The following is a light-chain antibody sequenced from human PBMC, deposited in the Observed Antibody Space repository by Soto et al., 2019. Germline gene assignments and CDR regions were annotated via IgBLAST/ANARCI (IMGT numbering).Light chain of an antibody. J-gene: IGKJ1*01. CDR2: AAT. CDR1: QSISSF. Sequence: DIQMTQSPSTLSASVGERVTITCRASQSISSFLNWYQQKPGKAPKLLIYAATSLQSGVPSRFSGSGSGTDFTLTISDLQPEDFATYFCQQSNSSPRTFGQGTKVDIK. V-gene: IGKV1-39*01. CDR3: QQSNSSPRT.